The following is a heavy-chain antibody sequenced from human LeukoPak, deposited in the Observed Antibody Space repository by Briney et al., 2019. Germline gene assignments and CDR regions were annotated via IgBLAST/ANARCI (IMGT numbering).Heavy chain of an antibody. V-gene: IGHV3-23*01. J-gene: IGHJ4*02. CDR1: GFTFSSYA. CDR3: ARRAGAYSHPYDY. CDR2: ISGSGGST. D-gene: IGHD4/OR15-4a*01. Sequence: PGGSLRLSCAASGFTFSSYAMSWVRQAPGKGLEWVSAISGSGGSTYHADSVKGRFTISRDNSKNTLYLQMNSLIAEDTAVYYCARRAGAYSHPYDYWGQGTLVTVSS.